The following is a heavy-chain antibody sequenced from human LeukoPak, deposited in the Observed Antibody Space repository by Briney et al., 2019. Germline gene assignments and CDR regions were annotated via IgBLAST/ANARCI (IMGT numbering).Heavy chain of an antibody. CDR2: ISWNSGYI. Sequence: SGGSLRLSCAVSGFTFDDYAMHWVRQAPGKGLEWVSGISWNSGYIGYADSVKGRFTISRDNAKNSLYLQMNSLRAEDTALYYCAKGGIHRGYYYYYMDVWGKGTTVTISS. CDR1: GFTFDDYA. V-gene: IGHV3-9*01. J-gene: IGHJ6*03. D-gene: IGHD6-13*01. CDR3: AKGGIHRGYYYYYMDV.